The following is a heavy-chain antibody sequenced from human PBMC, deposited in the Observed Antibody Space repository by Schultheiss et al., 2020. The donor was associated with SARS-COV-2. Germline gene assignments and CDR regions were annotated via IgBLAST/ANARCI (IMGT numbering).Heavy chain of an antibody. Sequence: SVKVSCKASGGTFSSYAISWVRQAPGQGLEWMGGIIPIFGTANYAQKFQGRVTITADESTSTAYMELSSLRSEDTAVYYCATSMVQGVRDYYYYGMEVWGQGTTVTVSS. V-gene: IGHV1-69*13. CDR1: GGTFSSYA. CDR2: IIPIFGTA. J-gene: IGHJ6*02. D-gene: IGHD3-10*01. CDR3: ATSMVQGVRDYYYYGMEV.